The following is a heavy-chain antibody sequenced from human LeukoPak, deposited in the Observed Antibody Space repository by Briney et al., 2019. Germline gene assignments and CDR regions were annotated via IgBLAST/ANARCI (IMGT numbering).Heavy chain of an antibody. D-gene: IGHD3-10*01. CDR1: GYTFTSYA. CDR3: ARDKKFSYYGSGSSFDY. Sequence: ASVKVSCKASGYTFTSYAMHWVRQAPGQRLEWMGWINAGNGNTKYSQKFQGRVTITRDTSASTAYMELSSLRSEDTAVYYCARDKKFSYYGSGSSFDYWGQGTLVTVSS. J-gene: IGHJ4*02. V-gene: IGHV1-3*01. CDR2: INAGNGNT.